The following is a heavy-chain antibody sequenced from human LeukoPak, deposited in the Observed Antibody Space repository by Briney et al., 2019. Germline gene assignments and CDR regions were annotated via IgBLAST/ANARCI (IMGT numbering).Heavy chain of an antibody. Sequence: GRSLRLSCAASGFTFSSYGMHWVRQAPGKGLEWVAIIWYDGSNKYYADSVKGRFTISRDNSKNTLYLQMNSLRAEDTAVYYCARDGGYSSSYYFDHWGQGTLVTVSS. D-gene: IGHD6-6*01. CDR3: ARDGGYSSSYYFDH. CDR2: IWYDGSNK. J-gene: IGHJ4*02. V-gene: IGHV3-33*01. CDR1: GFTFSSYG.